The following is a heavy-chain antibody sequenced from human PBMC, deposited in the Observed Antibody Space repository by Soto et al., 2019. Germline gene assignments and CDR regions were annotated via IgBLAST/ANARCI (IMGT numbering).Heavy chain of an antibody. Sequence: SETLSLTSAVYGGSFRGYYWSWIRQPPGKGLEWIGEINHSGSTNYNPSLKSRVTISVDTSKNQFSLKLSSVTAADTAVYYCASTYYDFWSGSSQIDYWGQGTLVTVSS. D-gene: IGHD3-3*01. CDR3: ASTYYDFWSGSSQIDY. CDR2: INHSGST. CDR1: GGSFRGYY. V-gene: IGHV4-34*01. J-gene: IGHJ4*02.